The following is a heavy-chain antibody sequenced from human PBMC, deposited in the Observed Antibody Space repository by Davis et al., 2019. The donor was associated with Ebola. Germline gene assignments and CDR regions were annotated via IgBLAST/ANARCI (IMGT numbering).Heavy chain of an antibody. D-gene: IGHD1-26*01. CDR1: GGSFSGYY. Sequence: SETLSLTCAVYGGSFSGYYWSWIRQPPGKGLEWIGEINHSGSTNYNPSLKSRVTISVDTSRHQFSLELSSVTAADTAVYFCARGGGWFDPWGQGTLVTVSS. CDR3: ARGGGWFDP. V-gene: IGHV4-34*01. CDR2: INHSGST. J-gene: IGHJ5*02.